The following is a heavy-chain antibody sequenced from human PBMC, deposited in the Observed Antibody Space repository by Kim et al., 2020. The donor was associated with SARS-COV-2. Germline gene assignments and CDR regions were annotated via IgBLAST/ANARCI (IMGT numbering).Heavy chain of an antibody. CDR1: GFSFSCCA. CDR2: ISHDGTSS. Sequence: GGSLRLSCVASGFSFSCCAMTWVRQVPGKGPEWVSSISHDGTSSHYANSVRGRFTISRDDSKTTLYLQLNSLRGDDTALYYCAKDVWDYSGMDVWGQGTTVTVSS. CDR3: AKDVWDYSGMDV. D-gene: IGHD1-26*01. V-gene: IGHV3-23*01. J-gene: IGHJ6*02.